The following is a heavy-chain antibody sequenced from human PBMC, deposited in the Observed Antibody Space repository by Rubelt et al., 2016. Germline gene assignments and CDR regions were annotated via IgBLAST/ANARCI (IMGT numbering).Heavy chain of an antibody. CDR1: GFTVSSNY. V-gene: IGHV3-66*01. CDR2: IYSGGST. D-gene: IGHD3-3*01. J-gene: IGHJ6*02. CDR3: ARDNWEVEWPRGVGYYYGMDV. Sequence: EVHLVESGGDLVQPGGSLSLSCAASGFTVSSNYMNWVRQAPGKGLVWISVIYSGGSTYYADSVKGRFTISRDNSRNTLYLQMNSLRVEDTAVYYCARDNWEVEWPRGVGYYYGMDVWGQGTTVTVSS.